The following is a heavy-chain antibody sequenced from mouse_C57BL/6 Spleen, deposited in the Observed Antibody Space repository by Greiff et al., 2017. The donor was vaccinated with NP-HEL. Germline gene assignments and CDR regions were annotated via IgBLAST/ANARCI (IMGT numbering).Heavy chain of an antibody. CDR2: IYPGSGST. D-gene: IGHD2-3*01. CDR1: GYTFTSYW. CDR3: ARSEDGYYDY. V-gene: IGHV1-55*01. Sequence: QVHVKQPGAELVKPGASVKMSCKASGYTFTSYWITWVKQRPGQGLEWIGDIYPGSGSTNYNEKFKSKATLTVDTSSSTAYMQLSSLTSEDSAVYYCARSEDGYYDYWGQGTTLTVSS. J-gene: IGHJ2*01.